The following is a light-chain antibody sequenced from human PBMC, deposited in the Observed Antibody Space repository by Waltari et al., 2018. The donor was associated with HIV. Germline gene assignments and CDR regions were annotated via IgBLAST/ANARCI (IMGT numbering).Light chain of an antibody. Sequence: DIQMTQSPSSLSASVGDNVTITCRASQSISSYLNWYQQKPGKAPKLLIYAASSLQSGVPSRFSGSGSGTDFTLTISSLQPEDFATYYCQQSYSTPRTFGQGTKVEIK. CDR1: QSISSY. V-gene: IGKV1-39*01. CDR2: AAS. J-gene: IGKJ1*01. CDR3: QQSYSTPRT.